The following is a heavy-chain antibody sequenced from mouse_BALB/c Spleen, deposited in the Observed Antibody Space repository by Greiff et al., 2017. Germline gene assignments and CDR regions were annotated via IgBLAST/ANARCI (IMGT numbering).Heavy chain of an antibody. J-gene: IGHJ3*01. CDR1: GYSFTSYY. D-gene: IGHD2-4*01. V-gene: IGHV1S135*01. CDR3: ARPTMITTLFAY. CDR2: IDPFNGGT. Sequence: VQLQQSGPELMKPGASVKISCKASGYSFTSYYMHWVKQSHGKSLEWIGYIDPFNGGTSYNQKFKGKATLTVDKSSSTAYMHLSSLTSEDSAVYYCARPTMITTLFAYWGQGTLVTVSA.